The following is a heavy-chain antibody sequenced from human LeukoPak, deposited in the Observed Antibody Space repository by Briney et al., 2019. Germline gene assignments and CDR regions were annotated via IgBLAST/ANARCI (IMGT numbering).Heavy chain of an antibody. CDR3: AKGGTGHSDY. CDR2: INSDGSGT. V-gene: IGHV3-74*03. D-gene: IGHD3-16*01. Sequence: PGGSLRLSCAASGFTFSSYWMHWVRQAPGKGLVWVSRINSDGSGTTYADSVKGRFTISRYNAKNTLDLHINNLRAEDTAVYYCAKGGTGHSDYWGQGTLVTVSS. J-gene: IGHJ4*02. CDR1: GFTFSSYW.